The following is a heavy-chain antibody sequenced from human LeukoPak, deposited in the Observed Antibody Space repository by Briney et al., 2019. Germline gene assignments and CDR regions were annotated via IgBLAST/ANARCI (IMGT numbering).Heavy chain of an antibody. CDR2: ISGSGGST. D-gene: IGHD6-19*01. Sequence: GGSLRLSCAASGFTFSSYAMSWVRQAPGKGLEWVSGISGSGGSTNYADSVSGRFSISRDNSKNTLYPQMNSLRAEDTAVYYCAKGTYGSGWTDWGQGTLVTVSS. CDR3: AKGTYGSGWTD. CDR1: GFTFSSYA. V-gene: IGHV3-23*01. J-gene: IGHJ4*02.